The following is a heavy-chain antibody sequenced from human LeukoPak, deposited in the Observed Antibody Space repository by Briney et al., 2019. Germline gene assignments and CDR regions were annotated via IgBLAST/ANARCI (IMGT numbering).Heavy chain of an antibody. CDR1: GFTFSSHG. V-gene: IGHV3-23*01. CDR2: ISASGVMT. CDR3: AKDRSIGSYYTFDH. J-gene: IGHJ5*02. Sequence: GGSLRLSCAASGFTFSSHGMSWVRQAPRKGLEWVSSISASGVMTYYADSVKGRFTVSRDNSKNSLYLQMSSLTAADTAVYYCAKDRSIGSYYTFDHWGQGTLVTVSS. D-gene: IGHD1-26*01.